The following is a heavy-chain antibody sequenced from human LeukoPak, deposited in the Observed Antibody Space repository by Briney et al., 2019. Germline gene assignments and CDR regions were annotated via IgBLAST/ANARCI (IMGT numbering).Heavy chain of an antibody. CDR1: GFTFSDYF. CDR2: ITSSSSTM. V-gene: IGHV3-11*01. J-gene: IGHJ4*02. D-gene: IGHD2-15*01. CDR3: AKLGTWVVLYYFDY. Sequence: PGGSLRLSCAASGFTFSDYFMSWIRQAPGKGLEFVSYITSSSSTMYYGDSVKGRFTISRDNAKNSVYLQMSSLRAEDTAVYYCAKLGTWVVLYYFDYWGQGTLVTVSS.